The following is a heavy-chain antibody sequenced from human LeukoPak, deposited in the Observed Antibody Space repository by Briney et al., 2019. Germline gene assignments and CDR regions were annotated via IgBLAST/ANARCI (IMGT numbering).Heavy chain of an antibody. CDR1: GYTFTSYG. D-gene: IGHD5-24*01. V-gene: IGHV1-18*01. CDR2: ISAYNGNT. Sequence: ASVKVSCKASGYTFTSYGIIWVRQAPGQGLEWMGWISAYNGNTNYAQKLQGRVTMTTDTSTSTAYMELRSLRSDDTAVYYCARGSEIRNYYYYYYMDVWGKGTTVTVSS. CDR3: ARGSEIRNYYYYYYMDV. J-gene: IGHJ6*03.